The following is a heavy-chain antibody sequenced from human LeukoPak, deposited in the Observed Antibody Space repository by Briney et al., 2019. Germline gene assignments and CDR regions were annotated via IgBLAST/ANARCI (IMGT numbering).Heavy chain of an antibody. Sequence: TGGSLRLSCAASGFTFSSYSMNWVRQAPGKGLEWVSYISSSSSSTYYADSVKGRFTISSENTKKSLYLLMDSLRAEDTAVYYCARDAASGNNWFDPWGEKTRVTVSS. CDR1: GFTFSSYS. CDR2: ISSSSSST. CDR3: ARDAASGNNWFDP. J-gene: IGHJ5*02. D-gene: IGHD3-3*01. V-gene: IGHV3-48*01.